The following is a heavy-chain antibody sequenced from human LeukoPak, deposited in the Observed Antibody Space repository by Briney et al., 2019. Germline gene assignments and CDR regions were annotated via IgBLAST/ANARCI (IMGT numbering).Heavy chain of an antibody. Sequence: GGSLRLSCAASGFTFSSYWMSWVRQAPGKGLEWVANIKQDGSEKYYVASVKGRFTISRDNAKNSLYLQMNSLRAEDTAVYYCARVGNYYDSSGNPYYFDYWGQGTLVTVSS. J-gene: IGHJ4*02. D-gene: IGHD3-22*01. CDR2: IKQDGSEK. CDR3: ARVGNYYDSSGNPYYFDY. CDR1: GFTFSSYW. V-gene: IGHV3-7*01.